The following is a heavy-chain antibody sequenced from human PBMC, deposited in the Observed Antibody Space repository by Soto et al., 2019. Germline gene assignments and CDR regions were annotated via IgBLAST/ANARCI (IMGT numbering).Heavy chain of an antibody. D-gene: IGHD4-4*01. CDR2: IYYSGST. Sequence: QVQLQESGPGLVKPSQTLSLTCTVSGGSISSGGYYWSWMRQHPGKGLEWIGYIYYSGSTYYNPSLKSRLTISVDTSKNQFSLKLSFVTAADTAVYYCARYSNWYYFDYWGQGTLVTVSS. CDR3: ARYSNWYYFDY. V-gene: IGHV4-31*03. CDR1: GGSISSGGYY. J-gene: IGHJ4*02.